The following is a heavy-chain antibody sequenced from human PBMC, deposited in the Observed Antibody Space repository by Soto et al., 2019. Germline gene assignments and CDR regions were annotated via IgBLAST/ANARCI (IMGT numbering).Heavy chain of an antibody. V-gene: IGHV4-30-4*01. CDR3: ARVFRALYYDFWSGENWFDP. CDR2: IYYSGST. CDR1: GGSISGGDYY. D-gene: IGHD3-3*01. Sequence: LSLTCTVSGGSISGGDYYWSWIRQPPGKGLEWIGYIYYSGSTYYNPSLKSRVTISVDTSKNQFSLKLSSVTAADTAVYYCARVFRALYYDFWSGENWFDPWGQGTLVTVSS. J-gene: IGHJ5*02.